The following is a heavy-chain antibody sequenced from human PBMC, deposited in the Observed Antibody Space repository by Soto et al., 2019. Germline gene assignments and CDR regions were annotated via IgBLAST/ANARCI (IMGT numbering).Heavy chain of an antibody. CDR3: ASDAAAGLKF. V-gene: IGHV3-74*01. CDR2: INSDAIII. D-gene: IGHD6-13*01. CDR1: GITFRNYW. J-gene: IGHJ4*02. Sequence: GGSLRLSCAVSGITFRNYWMHWIRQAPGKGLVWVSHINSDAIIINYADSVKGRFTISRDNARNTLYLQMNSLRVDDTAIYYCASDAAAGLKFWGQGTLVTVSS.